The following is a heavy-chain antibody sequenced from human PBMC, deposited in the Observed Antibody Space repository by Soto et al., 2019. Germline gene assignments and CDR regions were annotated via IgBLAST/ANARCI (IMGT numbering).Heavy chain of an antibody. J-gene: IGHJ3*02. CDR3: ARERRYCSSTSCYADAFDI. V-gene: IGHV3-33*01. CDR1: GFTFSSYG. CDR2: IWYDGSNK. Sequence: QVQLVESGGGVVQPGRSLRLSCAASGFTFSSYGMHWVRQAPGKGLEWVAVIWYDGSNKYYADSVKGRFTISRDNSKNTLYLQMNSLRADGTAVYYCARERRYCSSTSCYADAFDIWGQGTMVTVSS. D-gene: IGHD2-2*01.